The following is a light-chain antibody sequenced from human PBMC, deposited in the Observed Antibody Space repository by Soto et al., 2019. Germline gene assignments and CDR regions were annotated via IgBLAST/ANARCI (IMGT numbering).Light chain of an antibody. CDR1: SSNIGAGYD. V-gene: IGLV1-40*01. J-gene: IGLJ1*01. CDR3: ATWDDSLHGYV. Sequence: QSVLTQPPSVSGAPGQRVTISCTGSSSNIGAGYDVHWYQQLPGTAPKLLIYGNSNRPSGVPDRFSGSKSGTSASLAITGLQDEDEADYYCATWDDSLHGYVFGAGTKVTVL. CDR2: GNS.